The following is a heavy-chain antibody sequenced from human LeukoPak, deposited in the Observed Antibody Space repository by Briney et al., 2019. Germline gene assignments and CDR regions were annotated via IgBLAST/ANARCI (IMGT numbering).Heavy chain of an antibody. Sequence: QTLSLTCSISGDSFFNNTATWNWIRQSPSRGLEWLGRTYYRSKLYNDCVVCVRSLIIINPDTSTNQFSLQLNSVTPEDTAVYYCARAFSSDWQYYFDYWGQGILVTVSS. CDR1: GDSFFNNTAT. CDR2: TYYRSKLYN. D-gene: IGHD6-19*01. J-gene: IGHJ4*02. CDR3: ARAFSSDWQYYFDY. V-gene: IGHV6-1*01.